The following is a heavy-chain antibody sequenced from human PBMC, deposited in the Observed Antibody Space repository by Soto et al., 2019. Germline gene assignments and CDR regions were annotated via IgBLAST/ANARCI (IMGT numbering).Heavy chain of an antibody. D-gene: IGHD3-3*02. Sequence: GGSLRLSCAASGFTFSSFGMHWVRQAPGKGLEGVALIWHDGTFTHYADSVKGRFTITRDTSKNMRCLKMNSLGADYTAVYYCARDRHFRGGSDDIWGQGTMVTVSS. CDR1: GFTFSSFG. J-gene: IGHJ3*02. V-gene: IGHV3-33*01. CDR2: IWHDGTFT. CDR3: ARDRHFRGGSDDI.